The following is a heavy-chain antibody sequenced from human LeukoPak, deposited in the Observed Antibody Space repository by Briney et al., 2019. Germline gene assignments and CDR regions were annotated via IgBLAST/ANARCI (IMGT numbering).Heavy chain of an antibody. J-gene: IGHJ4*02. D-gene: IGHD4-17*01. CDR2: ISDDGRSK. CDR3: AKRPSDYGDYVSYFDY. CDR1: GFSFISYG. V-gene: IGHV3-30*18. Sequence: GGSLRLSCAASGFSFISYGMHWVRQAPGKGLEWVGVISDDGRSKDYAHSVKGRFTISRDNSKDTLYLQMNSLRDEDTAVYYCAKRPSDYGDYVSYFDYWGQGTLVTVSS.